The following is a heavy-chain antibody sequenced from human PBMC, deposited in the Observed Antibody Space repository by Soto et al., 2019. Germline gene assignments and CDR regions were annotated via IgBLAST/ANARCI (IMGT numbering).Heavy chain of an antibody. CDR1: GYTFPSYD. Sequence: QVQLVQSGAEVRKPGASVKVSCKASGYTFPSYDINWVRQATGQGLEYLGWMSPNSGNTGHVQKFKRRVTTTWDTQITTAYMELSSLRSEDRAVYLCERGVKSGAYSSWFSPMGQGPLVTVS. D-gene: IGHD4-17*01. J-gene: IGHJ5*02. CDR2: MSPNSGNT. V-gene: IGHV1-8*01. CDR3: ERGVKSGAYSSWFSP.